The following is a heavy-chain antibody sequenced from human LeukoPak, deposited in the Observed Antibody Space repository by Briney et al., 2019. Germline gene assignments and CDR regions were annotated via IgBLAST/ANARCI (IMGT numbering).Heavy chain of an antibody. Sequence: SGGSLRLSCAASGFTFSSYAMHWVRQAPGKGLEWVAAISYDGSNKYSADSVKGRFTISRDNSKNTLYLQMNSLRAEDTAVYYCARETYENWGQGTLVTVSS. D-gene: IGHD3-22*01. CDR3: ARETYEN. CDR2: ISYDGSNK. V-gene: IGHV3-30*04. J-gene: IGHJ4*02. CDR1: GFTFSSYA.